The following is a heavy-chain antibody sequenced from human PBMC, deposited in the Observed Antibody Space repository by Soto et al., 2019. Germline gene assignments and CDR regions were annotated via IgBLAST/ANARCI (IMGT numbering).Heavy chain of an antibody. CDR1: GFTVSDKY. V-gene: IGHV3-66*01. CDR2: IQSGGST. D-gene: IGHD1-26*01. Sequence: GGSLRLSCAASGFTVSDKYMNWVRQAPGKALEWVSVIQSGGSTYHADSVKGRFIISRDNSKNTLYLQMNSLRAEDTAVYYCARDKPGSYGYYSMDVWGQGTTVTVSS. CDR3: ARDKPGSYGYYSMDV. J-gene: IGHJ6*02.